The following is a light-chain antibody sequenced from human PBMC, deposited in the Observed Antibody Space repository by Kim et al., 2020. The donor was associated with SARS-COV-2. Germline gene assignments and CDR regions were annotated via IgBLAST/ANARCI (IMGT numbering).Light chain of an antibody. V-gene: IGKV1-39*01. CDR2: AAS. CDR1: QSISSY. CDR3: QQSYSTPPWT. Sequence: SIGDKVTITCRASQSISSYLNWYQQKPGKAPKLLIYAASSLQSGVPSRFSGSGSGTDFTLTISSLQPEDFATYYCQQSYSTPPWTFGQGTKVDIK. J-gene: IGKJ1*01.